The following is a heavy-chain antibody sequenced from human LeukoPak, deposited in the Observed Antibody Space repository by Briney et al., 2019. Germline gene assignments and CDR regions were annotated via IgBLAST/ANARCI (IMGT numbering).Heavy chain of an antibody. CDR2: LSYGGST. CDR1: GGSISSSSHY. V-gene: IGHV4-39*01. Sequence: PSETLSLTCTVSGGSISSSSHYWGWIRQPPGQGLEWIGSLSYGGSTSYNPSLKSRVTISVDTSRRQVSLNVSSLTAADTAVYYCARRLWGSPFDFWGQGTLVTVSS. CDR3: ARRLWGSPFDF. J-gene: IGHJ4*02. D-gene: IGHD3-16*01.